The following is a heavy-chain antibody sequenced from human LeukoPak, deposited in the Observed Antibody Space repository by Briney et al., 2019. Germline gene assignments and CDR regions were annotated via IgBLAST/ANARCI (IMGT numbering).Heavy chain of an antibody. CDR3: AREGIAAPAYYGMDV. D-gene: IGHD6-13*01. CDR2: INHSGST. J-gene: IGHJ6*02. CDR1: GGSFSGYY. V-gene: IGHV4-34*01. Sequence: PSETLSLTCAVYGGSFSGYYWSWIRQPPGKGLEWIGEINHSGSTNYNPSLKSRVTISVDTSKNQFSLKLSSVTAADTAVYYCAREGIAAPAYYGMDVWGQGTTVTVSS.